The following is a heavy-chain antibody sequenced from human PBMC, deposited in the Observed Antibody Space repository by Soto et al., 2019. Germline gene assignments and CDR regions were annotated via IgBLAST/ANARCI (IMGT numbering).Heavy chain of an antibody. Sequence: GGSLRLSCAASGFTFSSYAMSWVRQAPGKGLEWVSAISGSGGSTYYADSVKGRFTISRDNSKNTLYLQMNSLRAEDTAVYYCAKDLWFGELPYYYYYYGMDVWGQGTTVTVSS. J-gene: IGHJ6*02. V-gene: IGHV3-23*01. CDR3: AKDLWFGELPYYYYYYGMDV. D-gene: IGHD3-10*01. CDR1: GFTFSSYA. CDR2: ISGSGGST.